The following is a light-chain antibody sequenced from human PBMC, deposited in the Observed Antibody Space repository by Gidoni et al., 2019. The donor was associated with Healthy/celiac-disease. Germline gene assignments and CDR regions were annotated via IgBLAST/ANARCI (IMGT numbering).Light chain of an antibody. V-gene: IGKV3-15*01. CDR3: QQYNNWWT. CDR1: QSVSSN. CDR2: GAS. J-gene: IGKJ1*01. Sequence: STGTLSVSPGERATLSCRASQSVSSNLAWYQQKPGQAPRLLIYGASTRATGIPARFSGSGSGTEFTLTISSLQSEDFAVYYCQQYNNWWTFGQGTKVEIK.